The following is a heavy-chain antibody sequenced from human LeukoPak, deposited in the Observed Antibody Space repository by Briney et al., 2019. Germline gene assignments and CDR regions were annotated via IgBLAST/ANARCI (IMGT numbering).Heavy chain of an antibody. J-gene: IGHJ4*02. CDR1: RFTFNTYA. CDR2: ISGNGDIT. D-gene: IGHD2-15*01. V-gene: IGHV3-23*01. CDR3: ARVKRDCSGGSCYSYDY. Sequence: GGSLRLSCAASRFTFNTYAVTWVRQAPGKGLEWVSAISGNGDITYYADSVRGRFTISRDNSKNTLYLQMNSLRAEDTAVYYCARVKRDCSGGSCYSYDYWGQGTLVTVSS.